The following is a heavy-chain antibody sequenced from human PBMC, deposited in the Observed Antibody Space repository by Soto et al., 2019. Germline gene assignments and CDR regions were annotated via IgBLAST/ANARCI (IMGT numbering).Heavy chain of an antibody. CDR3: ARFTTRYYYFGLDD. CDR2: IDPSGST. J-gene: IGHJ6*02. CDR1: GTSFIGYY. Sequence: PSETLSLTCSVYGTSFIGYYWSWIRHRPGKGLEWIGEIDPSGSTTYNPSLKSRISVSGDTSKKQFSLKLTSVTAADTAVYYCARFTTRYYYFGLDDWGQGTTVTVSS. V-gene: IGHV4-34*01. D-gene: IGHD1-1*01.